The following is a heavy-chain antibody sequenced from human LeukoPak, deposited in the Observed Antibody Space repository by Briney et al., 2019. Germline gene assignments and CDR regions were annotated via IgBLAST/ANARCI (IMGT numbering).Heavy chain of an antibody. V-gene: IGHV3-21*01. J-gene: IGHJ3*02. CDR2: ISSSSSYI. D-gene: IGHD2-2*01. CDR3: ARGFFMYCSSTSCAHHDAIDI. Sequence: GGSLRLSCAASGFTFSSYSMNWVRQAPGKGLEWVASISSSSSYIYYADSVKGRFTISRDKAKNSLYLQMNSLRAEDTAVYYCARGFFMYCSSTSCAHHDAIDIWGQGTMVTVSS. CDR1: GFTFSSYS.